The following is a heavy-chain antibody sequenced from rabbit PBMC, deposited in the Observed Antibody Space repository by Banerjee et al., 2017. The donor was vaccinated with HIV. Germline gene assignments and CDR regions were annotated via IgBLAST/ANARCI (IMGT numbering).Heavy chain of an antibody. CDR2: IDTRDGDT. V-gene: IGHV1S45*01. D-gene: IGHD1-1*01. Sequence: LEESGGGLVKPGGTLTLTCTVSGFSFSSNWICWVRQAPGKGLEWIACIDTRDGDTDYANWPKGRFTISKTSSTTVTLQMTSLTAADTATYFCARDRYSIDGIWDLWGPGTLVTVS. J-gene: IGHJ4*01. CDR3: ARDRYSIDGIWDL. CDR1: GFSFSSNW.